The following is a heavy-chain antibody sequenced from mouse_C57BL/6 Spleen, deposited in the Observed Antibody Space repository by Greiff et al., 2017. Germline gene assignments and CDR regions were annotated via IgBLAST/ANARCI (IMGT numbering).Heavy chain of an antibody. V-gene: IGHV1-69*01. Sequence: QVQLQQPGAELVMPGASVKLSCKASGYTFTSYWMHWVKQRPGQGLEWIGEIDPSDSYTNYNQKFKGKSTLTVDKSSSTAYMQLSSLTSEDSAVXYCARGTTDYLDYWGQGTTLTVSS. J-gene: IGHJ2*01. CDR3: ARGTTDYLDY. CDR1: GYTFTSYW. D-gene: IGHD1-1*01. CDR2: IDPSDSYT.